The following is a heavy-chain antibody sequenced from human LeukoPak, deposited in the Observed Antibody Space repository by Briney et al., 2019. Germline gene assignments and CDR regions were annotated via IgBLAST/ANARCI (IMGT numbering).Heavy chain of an antibody. CDR2: INWNGGST. V-gene: IGHV3-20*01. Sequence: PGGSLRLSCAASGFTFDDYGMSWVRQAPGKGLEWVSGINWNGGSTGYADSVKGRLTISRDNAKNSLYLQMNSLRAEDTALYHCAGSAQINYYGSGSYYGWFDPWGQGTLVTVSS. CDR1: GFTFDDYG. J-gene: IGHJ5*02. D-gene: IGHD3-10*01. CDR3: AGSAQINYYGSGSYYGWFDP.